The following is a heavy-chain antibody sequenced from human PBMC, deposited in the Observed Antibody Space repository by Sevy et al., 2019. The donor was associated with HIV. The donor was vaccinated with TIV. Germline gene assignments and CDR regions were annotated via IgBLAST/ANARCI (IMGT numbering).Heavy chain of an antibody. CDR3: ASPVWGSYRHDAFDI. Sequence: GGSLRLSCAASGFTFSSYWMSWVRQAPGKGLEWVANIKQDGSEKYYVDSVKGRFTISRDNAKNSLYLQMNSLRAEDTAVYYCASPVWGSYRHDAFDIWGQGTLVTVSS. D-gene: IGHD3-16*02. CDR1: GFTFSSYW. CDR2: IKQDGSEK. J-gene: IGHJ3*02. V-gene: IGHV3-7*01.